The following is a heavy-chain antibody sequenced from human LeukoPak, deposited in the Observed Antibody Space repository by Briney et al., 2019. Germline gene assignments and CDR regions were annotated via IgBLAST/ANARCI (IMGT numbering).Heavy chain of an antibody. V-gene: IGHV3-21*01. CDR2: ISSSSSYI. CDR1: GFTFSSYS. D-gene: IGHD2-15*01. Sequence: GGSLRLSCAASGFTFSSYSMNWVRQAPGKGLEWVSSISSSSSYIYYADSVKGRFTISRDNAKNSLYLQMNSLRAEDTAVYYCARDLRDKRYYYSMDVWGKGTTVTVSS. J-gene: IGHJ6*03. CDR3: ARDLRDKRYYYSMDV.